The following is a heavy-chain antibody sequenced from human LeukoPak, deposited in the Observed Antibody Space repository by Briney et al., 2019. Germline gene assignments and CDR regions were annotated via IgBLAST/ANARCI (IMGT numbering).Heavy chain of an antibody. Sequence: ASVKVSCKASGYTFSTYHMNWVRQAPGQGLEWMGTISPSNGNANYAQSFRGRVTMTRDTSTSTVYMELTSLTSEDTAVYYCVREASGGYFDYWGQGTQVTVSS. J-gene: IGHJ4*02. V-gene: IGHV1-46*01. D-gene: IGHD3-16*01. CDR2: ISPSNGNA. CDR1: GYTFSTYH. CDR3: VREASGGYFDY.